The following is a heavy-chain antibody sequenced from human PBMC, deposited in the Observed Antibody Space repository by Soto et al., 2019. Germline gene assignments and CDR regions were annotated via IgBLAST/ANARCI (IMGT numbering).Heavy chain of an antibody. V-gene: IGHV4-30-2*01. CDR3: ARGTGSQGPYDY. Sequence: ASETLSLTCAVSGGSISSGGYSWSWIRQPPGKGLEWIGYIYHSGSTYYNPSLKSRVTISVDRSKNQFSLKLSSVTAADTAVYYCARGTGSQGPYDYWGQGTLVTVSS. CDR2: IYHSGST. J-gene: IGHJ4*02. D-gene: IGHD6-19*01. CDR1: GGSISSGGYS.